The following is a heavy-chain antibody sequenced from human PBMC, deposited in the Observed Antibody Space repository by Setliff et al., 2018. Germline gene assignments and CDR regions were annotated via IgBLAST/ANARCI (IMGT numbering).Heavy chain of an antibody. CDR3: ARDRTAYTYGLDV. V-gene: IGHV4-61*02. Sequence: SETLSLTCTVSGGSISSGTYYWSWIRQPAGKGLEWIGRLHTSGSIDYNPSLKSRVTISVDTSKNQFSLRLRSVTAADTAVYFCARDRTAYTYGLDVWGQGTTVTVSS. CDR1: GGSISSGTYY. CDR2: LHTSGSI. D-gene: IGHD3-16*01. J-gene: IGHJ6*02.